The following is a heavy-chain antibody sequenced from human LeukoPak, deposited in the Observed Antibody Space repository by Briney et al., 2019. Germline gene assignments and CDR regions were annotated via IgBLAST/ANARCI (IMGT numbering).Heavy chain of an antibody. D-gene: IGHD6-13*01. CDR1: GFTFSSYA. Sequence: PGGSLRLSCAASGFTFSSYAMSWVRQAPGKGLEWVSAISGSGGSTYYADSVKGRFTICRDNSKNTLYLQMNSLRAEDTAVYYCAKARQQLVPFSLRYWGQGTLVTVSS. J-gene: IGHJ4*02. CDR3: AKARQQLVPFSLRY. CDR2: ISGSGGST. V-gene: IGHV3-23*01.